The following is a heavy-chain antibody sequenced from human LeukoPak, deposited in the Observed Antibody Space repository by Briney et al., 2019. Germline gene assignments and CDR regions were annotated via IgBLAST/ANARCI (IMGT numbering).Heavy chain of an antibody. CDR2: IYHSGST. D-gene: IGHD5-24*01. J-gene: IGHJ4*02. CDR3: ARHASEMATFDY. CDR1: GGSISSSSYY. Sequence: SETLSLTCTVSGGSISSSSYYWGWIRQPPGRGLEWIGYIYHSGSTYYNPSLKSRVTISVDRSKNQFSLNLTSVTAADTAVYYCARHASEMATFDYWGQGTLVTVSS. V-gene: IGHV4-30-2*01.